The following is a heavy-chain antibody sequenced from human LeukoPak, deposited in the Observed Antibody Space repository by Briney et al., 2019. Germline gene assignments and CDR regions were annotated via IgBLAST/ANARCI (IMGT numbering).Heavy chain of an antibody. V-gene: IGHV4-30-2*01. J-gene: IGHJ6*03. CDR2: IYHSGST. CDR3: ARVGEPANYYYYMDV. D-gene: IGHD1-14*01. CDR1: GGSISSGGYY. Sequence: PSQTLSLTCTVSGGSISSGGYYWSWIRQPPGKGLEWIGYIYHSGSTYYNPSLKSRVTISVDRSKNQFSLKLSSVTAADTAVYYCARVGEPANYYYYMDVWGKGTTVTVSS.